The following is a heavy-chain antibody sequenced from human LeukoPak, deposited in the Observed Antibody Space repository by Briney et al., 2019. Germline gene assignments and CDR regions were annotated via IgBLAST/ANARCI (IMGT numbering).Heavy chain of an antibody. Sequence: GESLKISCKGSGYSFTSYCIGWVLQMPGKGLEVMGIIYPCDSYTRYSPSFQGQVTIAVDKSNSTAYLQWSSLQASDTAMYYCARQYMGATKDAFDLWGQGTMVTVSS. J-gene: IGHJ3*01. V-gene: IGHV5-51*01. CDR1: GYSFTSYC. D-gene: IGHD1-26*01. CDR3: ARQYMGATKDAFDL. CDR2: IYPCDSYT.